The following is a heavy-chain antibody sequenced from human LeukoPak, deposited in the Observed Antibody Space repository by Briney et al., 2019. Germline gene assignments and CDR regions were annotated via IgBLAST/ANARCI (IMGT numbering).Heavy chain of an antibody. D-gene: IGHD3-22*01. V-gene: IGHV3-23*01. CDR1: GFTFSSYA. Sequence: GGSLRLSCTASGFTFSSYAMSWVRQAPGKGLEWVSAISGSGGSTYYADSVKGRFTISRDNSKNTLYLQMNSLRAEDTAVYYCAKDPSRPYYYDSSGYYRSFDYWGQGTLVTVSS. J-gene: IGHJ4*02. CDR3: AKDPSRPYYYDSSGYYRSFDY. CDR2: ISGSGGST.